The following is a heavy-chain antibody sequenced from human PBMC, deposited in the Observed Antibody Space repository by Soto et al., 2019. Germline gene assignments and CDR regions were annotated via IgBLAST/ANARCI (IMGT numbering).Heavy chain of an antibody. CDR3: ARAIVVVPAAGNFYYYYGMDG. CDR1: GGSISSYY. V-gene: IGHV4-59*12. Sequence: SETLSLTCTVSGGSISSYYWSWIRQPPGKGLEWIGYIYYSGSTNYNPSLKSRVTISVDTSKNQFSLKLSSVTAADTAVYYCARAIVVVPAAGNFYYYYGMDGWGQGTTVTVSS. J-gene: IGHJ6*02. CDR2: IYYSGST. D-gene: IGHD2-2*01.